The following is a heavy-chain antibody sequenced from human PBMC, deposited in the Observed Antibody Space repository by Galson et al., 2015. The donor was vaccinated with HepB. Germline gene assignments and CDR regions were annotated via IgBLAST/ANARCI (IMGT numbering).Heavy chain of an antibody. Sequence: SVKVSCKASGGTFSSYAISWVRQAPGQGLEWMGGIIPIFGTANYAQKFQGRVTITADKSTSTAYMELSSLRSEDTAVYYCARNLRLGIAAAGTDLGYWGQGTLVTVSS. V-gene: IGHV1-69*06. J-gene: IGHJ4*02. CDR3: ARNLRLGIAAAGTDLGY. D-gene: IGHD6-13*01. CDR1: GGTFSSYA. CDR2: IIPIFGTA.